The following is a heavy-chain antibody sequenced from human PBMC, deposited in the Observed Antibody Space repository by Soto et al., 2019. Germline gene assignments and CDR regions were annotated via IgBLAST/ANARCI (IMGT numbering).Heavy chain of an antibody. V-gene: IGHV1-58*01. CDR1: GFTFTSSA. CDR2: IVVGSGNT. CDR3: AVDLLHHQSVVGYVY. Sequence: GASVKVSCKASGFTFTSSAVQWVRQARGQRLEWIGWIVVGSGNTNYAQKFQERVTITRDMSTSTAYMELSSLRSEDTAVYYCAVDLLHHQSVVGYVYRGQGTLVTVSS. D-gene: IGHD2-2*02. J-gene: IGHJ4*02.